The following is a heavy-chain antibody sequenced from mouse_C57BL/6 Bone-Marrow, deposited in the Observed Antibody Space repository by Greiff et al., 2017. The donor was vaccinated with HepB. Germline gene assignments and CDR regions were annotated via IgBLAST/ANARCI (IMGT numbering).Heavy chain of an antibody. CDR3: TRDGRLRRPYFDY. D-gene: IGHD2-4*01. CDR2: ISSGGDYI. J-gene: IGHJ2*01. CDR1: GFTFSSYA. V-gene: IGHV5-9-1*02. Sequence: EVKLVESGEGLVKPGGSLKLSCAASGFTFSSYAMSWVRQSPEKRLEWVAYISSGGDYIYYADTGKGRFTISRDNARNTLYLQMSSLKSEDTAMYYCTRDGRLRRPYFDYWGQGTTLTVSS.